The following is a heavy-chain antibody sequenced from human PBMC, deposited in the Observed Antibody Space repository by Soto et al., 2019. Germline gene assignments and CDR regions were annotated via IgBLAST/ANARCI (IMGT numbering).Heavy chain of an antibody. CDR3: ARDPAGIADSFAY. V-gene: IGHV3-21*01. CDR1: GFTFSTYS. Sequence: EVQLVESGGGLVKPGGSLRLSCAASGFTFSTYSMNWVRQAPGKGLEWVSSISSSSSYIYYADSVKGRFTISRDNAKNSLYRQVNSLRADDTAVYYCARDPAGIADSFAYWGQGTLVTVSS. J-gene: IGHJ4*02. D-gene: IGHD6-13*01. CDR2: ISSSSSYI.